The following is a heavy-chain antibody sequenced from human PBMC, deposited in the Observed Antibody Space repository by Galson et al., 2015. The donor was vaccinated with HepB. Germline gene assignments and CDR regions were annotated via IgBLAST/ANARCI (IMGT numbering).Heavy chain of an antibody. D-gene: IGHD5-18*01. CDR1: GGSFSGYY. J-gene: IGHJ1*01. Sequence: ETLSLTCAVYGGSFSGYYWSWIRQPPGKGLEWIGEINHSGSTNYNPSLKSRVTISVDTSKNQFSLKLSSVTAADTAVYYCARGRRGYSYGSSPAEYFQHWGQGTLVTVSS. CDR2: INHSGST. V-gene: IGHV4-34*01. CDR3: ARGRRGYSYGSSPAEYFQH.